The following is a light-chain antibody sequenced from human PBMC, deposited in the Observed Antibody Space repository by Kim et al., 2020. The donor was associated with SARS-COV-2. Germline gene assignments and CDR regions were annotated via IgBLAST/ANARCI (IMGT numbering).Light chain of an antibody. J-gene: IGKJ4*01. CDR2: DAS. Sequence: SPGERATPSCRPSQTVSTSYLAWYQQKPGQAPRLLINDASRRATGIPDRFSGSGSGTDFTLTISRLEPEDFAVYYCQQYASSPTTFGGGTKVDIK. CDR3: QQYASSPTT. V-gene: IGKV3-20*01. CDR1: QTVSTSY.